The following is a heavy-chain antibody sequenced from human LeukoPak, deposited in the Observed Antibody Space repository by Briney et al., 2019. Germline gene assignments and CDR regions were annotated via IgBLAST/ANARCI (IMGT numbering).Heavy chain of an antibody. J-gene: IGHJ4*02. CDR1: GFIFSNYE. Sequence: GGSLGLSCAASGFIFSNYEMNWVRQAPGKGLEWVSYISTSGSTRYYADSVKGRFTISRDNARNSLSLQMNSLRAEDTAVYYCARSLGDYWGQGTLVTVSS. V-gene: IGHV3-48*03. CDR3: ARSLGDY. D-gene: IGHD7-27*01. CDR2: ISTSGSTR.